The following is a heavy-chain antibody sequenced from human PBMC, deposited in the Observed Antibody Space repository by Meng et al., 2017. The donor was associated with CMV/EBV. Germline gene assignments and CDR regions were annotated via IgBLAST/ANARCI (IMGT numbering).Heavy chain of an antibody. V-gene: IGHV3-66*02. Sequence: GGSLRLSCAASGFTVSSNYMGWVRQAPGKGLEWVSVIYSGGSTYYAGSVKGRFSISRDNSKNTLYLQKNSLRAEDTAVYYCARDSYCGGDCYSDYWGQGTLVTVSS. CDR3: ARDSYCGGDCYSDY. J-gene: IGHJ4*02. CDR1: GFTVSSNY. D-gene: IGHD2-21*01. CDR2: IYSGGST.